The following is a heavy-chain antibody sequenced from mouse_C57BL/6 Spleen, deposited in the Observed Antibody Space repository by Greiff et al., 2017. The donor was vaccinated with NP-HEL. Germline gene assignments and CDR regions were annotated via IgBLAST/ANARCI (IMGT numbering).Heavy chain of an antibody. CDR2: ISGGGGNT. J-gene: IGHJ2*01. CDR1: GFTFSSYT. V-gene: IGHV5-9*01. Sequence: EVHLVESGGGLVKPGGSLKLSCAASGFTFSSYTMSWVRQTPEKRLEWVATISGGGGNTYYPDSVKGRFTISRDNAKNTLYLQMSSLRSEDTALYYCARIDGYYGLDYWGQGTTLTVSS. D-gene: IGHD2-3*01. CDR3: ARIDGYYGLDY.